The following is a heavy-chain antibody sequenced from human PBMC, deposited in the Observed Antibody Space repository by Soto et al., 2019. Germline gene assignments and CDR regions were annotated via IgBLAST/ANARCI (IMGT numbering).Heavy chain of an antibody. J-gene: IGHJ4*02. CDR3: ASDRFRGTYYLRGVTYFFEE. Sequence: QPGGSLRLSCVTYGLTFTDYWMSWVRQAPGKGLEWVANIKQDESEKNYLDSVKGRFTISRDNAKNSLYLQMNSLRAEDTAVYYCASDRFRGTYYLRGVTYFFEEWGQGA. CDR2: IKQDESEK. V-gene: IGHV3-7*03. D-gene: IGHD1-26*01. CDR1: GLTFTDYW.